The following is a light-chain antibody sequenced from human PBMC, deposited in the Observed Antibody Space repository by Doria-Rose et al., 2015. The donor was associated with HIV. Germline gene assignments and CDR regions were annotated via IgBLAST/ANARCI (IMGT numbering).Light chain of an antibody. J-gene: IGLJ1*01. CDR3: QVSDSGREWGV. V-gene: IGLV3-21*02. CDR2: DDD. CDR1: NIGSSH. Sequence: LTQPPSVSVAPGQTARITCGGHNIGSSHVHSYQQRPGQAPVLVVYDDDARPSGISGRCSGSNSGNTATLTISWVEDGDEADYYCQVSDSGREWGVFGSGTKVTVL.